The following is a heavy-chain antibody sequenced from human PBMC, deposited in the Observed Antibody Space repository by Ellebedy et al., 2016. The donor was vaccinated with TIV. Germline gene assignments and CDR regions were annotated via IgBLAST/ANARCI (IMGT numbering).Heavy chain of an antibody. V-gene: IGHV3-48*04. J-gene: IGHJ4*02. CDR1: GFTFSSYG. Sequence: PGGSLRLSCAASGFTFSSYGMHWVRQAPGKGLEWVSYISSSSTIYYADSVKGRFTISRDSAKNSLYLQMNSLRAEDTAVYYCASGRISMVRGIIISYFDFWGQGTLVTVAS. D-gene: IGHD3-10*01. CDR2: ISSSSTI. CDR3: ASGRISMVRGIIISYFDF.